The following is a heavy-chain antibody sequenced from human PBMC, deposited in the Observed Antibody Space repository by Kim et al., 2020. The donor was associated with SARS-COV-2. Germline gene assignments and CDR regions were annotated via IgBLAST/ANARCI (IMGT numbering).Heavy chain of an antibody. Sequence: GGSLRLSCAASGFTFSSYAMHWVRQAPGKGLEWVAVISYDGSNKYYADSVKGRFTISRDNSKNTLYLQMNSLRAEDTAVYYCASGGFGVVIIPYYFDYWG. CDR2: ISYDGSNK. D-gene: IGHD3-3*01. J-gene: IGHJ4*01. CDR1: GFTFSSYA. CDR3: ASGGFGVVIIPYYFDY. V-gene: IGHV3-30*04.